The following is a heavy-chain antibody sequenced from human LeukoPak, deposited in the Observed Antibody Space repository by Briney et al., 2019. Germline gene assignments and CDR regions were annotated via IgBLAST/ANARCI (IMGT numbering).Heavy chain of an antibody. D-gene: IGHD3-10*01. V-gene: IGHV4-59*01. CDR3: ARKGEHYYDSGKLWPAWFDL. CDR2: IHYSGST. CDR1: GGSISNYY. Sequence: PSETLSLTCTVSGGSISNYYWSWIRQPPGKGLELIAYIHYSGSTYSNPSLRSRVTISVDMSKNEFSLKLTSVTAADTAVYFCARKGEHYYDSGKLWPAWFDLWDQGTLVTVSS. J-gene: IGHJ5*02.